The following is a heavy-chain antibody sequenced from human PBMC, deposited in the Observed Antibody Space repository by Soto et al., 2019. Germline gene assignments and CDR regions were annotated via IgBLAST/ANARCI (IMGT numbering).Heavy chain of an antibody. CDR1: GYTFTSYA. CDR2: INAGNGNT. V-gene: IGHV1-3*01. D-gene: IGHD3-3*01. CDR3: ASRSITIFGVVISRFDY. J-gene: IGHJ4*02. Sequence: ASVKVACKASGYTFTSYAMHWVRQATGQRLEWMGWINAGNGNTKYSQKFQGRVTITRDTSASTAYMELSSLRSEDTAVYYCASRSITIFGVVISRFDYWGQGTLVTVSS.